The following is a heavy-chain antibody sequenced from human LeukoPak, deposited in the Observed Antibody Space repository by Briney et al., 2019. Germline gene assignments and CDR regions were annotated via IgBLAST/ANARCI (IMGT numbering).Heavy chain of an antibody. V-gene: IGHV4-30-4*01. CDR1: GGSISSGDYY. J-gene: IGHJ4*02. Sequence: SETLSLTCTVSGGSISSGDYYWSWIRQPPGKGLEWIGYIYYSGSTCYNPSLKSRVTISVDTSKNQFSLKLSSVTAADTAVYYCARGGVITAIFDYWGQGTLVTVSS. D-gene: IGHD3-3*01. CDR2: IYYSGST. CDR3: ARGGVITAIFDY.